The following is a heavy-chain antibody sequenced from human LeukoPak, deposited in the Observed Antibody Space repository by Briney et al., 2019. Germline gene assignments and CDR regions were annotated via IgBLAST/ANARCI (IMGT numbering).Heavy chain of an antibody. D-gene: IGHD3-22*01. CDR3: ARDLANYDSSGYSS. V-gene: IGHV3-53*01. Sequence: PEGSLRLSCAASGFTVSSNYMSWVRQAPGKGLEWVSVIYSGGSTYYADSVKGRFTISRDNSKNTLYLQMNSLRAEDTAVYYCARDLANYDSSGYSSWGQGTLVTVSS. CDR2: IYSGGST. J-gene: IGHJ1*01. CDR1: GFTVSSNY.